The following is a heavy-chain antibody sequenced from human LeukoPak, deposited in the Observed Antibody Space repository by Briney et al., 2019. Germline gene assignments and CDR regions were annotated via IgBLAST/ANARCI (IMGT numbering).Heavy chain of an antibody. V-gene: IGHV3-48*03. CDR2: ISSSGSTI. D-gene: IGHD3-10*01. Sequence: GGSLRLSCAASGFTFSSYEMNWVCQAPGKGLEWVSYISSSGSTIYYADSVKGRFTISRDNAKNSLYLQMNSLRAEDTAVYYCARDAMVRGVIPHFDYWGQGTLVTVSS. CDR3: ARDAMVRGVIPHFDY. J-gene: IGHJ4*02. CDR1: GFTFSSYE.